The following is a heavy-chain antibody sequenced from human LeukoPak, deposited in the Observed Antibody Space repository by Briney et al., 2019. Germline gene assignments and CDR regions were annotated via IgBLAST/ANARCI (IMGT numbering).Heavy chain of an antibody. CDR2: IYYSGST. CDR1: GGSISSSSYY. Sequence: PSETLSLTCTVSGGSISSSSYYWGWIRQPPGKGLEWIGSIYYSGSTYYNPSLKSRVTISVDTSKNQFSLKLSSVTAADTAVYYCARVRYSGSVYYYYYGMDVWGQGTTVTVSS. D-gene: IGHD5-12*01. J-gene: IGHJ6*02. V-gene: IGHV4-39*07. CDR3: ARVRYSGSVYYYYYGMDV.